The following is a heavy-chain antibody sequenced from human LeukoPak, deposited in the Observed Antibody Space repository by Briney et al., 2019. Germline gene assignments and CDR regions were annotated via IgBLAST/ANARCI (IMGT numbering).Heavy chain of an antibody. CDR3: ANRPSAYSSSGVAFDI. J-gene: IGHJ3*02. V-gene: IGHV3-7*03. D-gene: IGHD6-13*01. CDR1: GFTFSYHW. Sequence: GGSLRLSCAASGFTFSYHWMTWVRQAPGKGLEWVANIKNDGAVKNYVDSVKGRFTISRDNSKNTLYLQMNSLRAEDTAVYHCANRPSAYSSSGVAFDIWGQGTMVTVSS. CDR2: IKNDGAVK.